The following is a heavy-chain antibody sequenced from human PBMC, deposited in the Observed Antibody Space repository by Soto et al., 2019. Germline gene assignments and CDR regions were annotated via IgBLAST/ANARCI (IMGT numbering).Heavy chain of an antibody. V-gene: IGHV4-59*01. CDR2: IYSSGST. CDR3: ARDRYSGSYYFDP. Sequence: SETLSLTCTVSGGSISSYYWSWIRQPPGKGLEWIGYIYSSGSTDYNPSLKSRVTISVDTSENQFSLNLISVTAADTAVYYCARDRYSGSYYFDPWGQGTLVTVSS. J-gene: IGHJ5*02. D-gene: IGHD1-26*01. CDR1: GGSISSYY.